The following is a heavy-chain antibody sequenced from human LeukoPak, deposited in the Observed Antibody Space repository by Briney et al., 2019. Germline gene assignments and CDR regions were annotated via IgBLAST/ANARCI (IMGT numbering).Heavy chain of an antibody. V-gene: IGHV3-74*01. Sequence: GESLRLSCAASGFTFSSYWMLWVRQAPGKGLVWVSRINIDGTSTTYADSVKGRFTISRDNAKDTVYLQMNSLRAEDTAVYYCVRGRAAAGTFHMDVWGKGTTVTVS. CDR2: INIDGTST. CDR3: VRGRAAAGTFHMDV. CDR1: GFTFSSYW. D-gene: IGHD6-13*01. J-gene: IGHJ6*03.